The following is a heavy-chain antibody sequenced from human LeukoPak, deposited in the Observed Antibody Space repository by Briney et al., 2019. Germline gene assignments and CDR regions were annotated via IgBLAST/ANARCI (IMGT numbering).Heavy chain of an antibody. J-gene: IGHJ4*02. D-gene: IGHD3-3*01. CDR3: ARGQRYYDFWSGYYSY. CDR2: INHSGST. V-gene: IGHV4-34*01. CDR1: GGSFSGYY. Sequence: PSETLSLICAVYGGSFSGYYWSWIRQPPGKGLEWIGEINHSGSTNYNPSLKSRVTISVDTSKNQFSLKLSSVTAADTAVYYCARGQRYYDFWSGYYSYWGQGTLVTVSS.